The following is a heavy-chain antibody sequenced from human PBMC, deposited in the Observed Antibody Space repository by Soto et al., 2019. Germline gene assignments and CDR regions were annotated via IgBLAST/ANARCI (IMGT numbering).Heavy chain of an antibody. CDR1: GFSLSTSGVG. CDR3: AHRLVAARPNWFDP. Sequence: SGPTLVNPTQTLTLTCTFSGFSLSTSGVGVGWIRQPPGKALEWLALIYWDDDKRYSPSLKSRLTITKDTSKNQVVLTMTNMDPVDTSTYYCAHRLVAARPNWFDPWGQGTLVTVSS. J-gene: IGHJ5*02. D-gene: IGHD6-6*01. V-gene: IGHV2-5*02. CDR2: IYWDDDK.